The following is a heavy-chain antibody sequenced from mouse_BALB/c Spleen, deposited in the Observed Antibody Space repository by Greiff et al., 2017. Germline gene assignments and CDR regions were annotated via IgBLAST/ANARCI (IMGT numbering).Heavy chain of an antibody. D-gene: IGHD1-1*01. J-gene: IGHJ3*01. CDR2: ISSGGSYT. CDR1: GFTFSSYT. CDR3: TRDRDYYGSSLFAY. V-gene: IGHV5-6-4*01. Sequence: EVKVVESGGGLVKPGGSLKLSCAASGFTFSSYTMSWVRQTPEKRLEWVATISSGGSYTYYPDSVKGRFTISRDNAKNTLYLQMSSLKSEDTAMYYCTRDRDYYGSSLFAYWGQGTLVTVSA.